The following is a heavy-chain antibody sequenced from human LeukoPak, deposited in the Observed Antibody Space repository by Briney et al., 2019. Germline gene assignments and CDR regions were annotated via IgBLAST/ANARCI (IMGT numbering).Heavy chain of an antibody. Sequence: GRSVRLSCAASGFTFSSYAMHWVRQAPGKGLEWVAVISYDGSNKYYADSVKGRFTIPRDNSKNTLYLQMNSLRAEDTAVYYCAIGGGITMIVGDWGQGTLVTVSS. D-gene: IGHD3-22*01. CDR3: AIGGGITMIVGD. V-gene: IGHV3-30*04. CDR2: ISYDGSNK. CDR1: GFTFSSYA. J-gene: IGHJ4*02.